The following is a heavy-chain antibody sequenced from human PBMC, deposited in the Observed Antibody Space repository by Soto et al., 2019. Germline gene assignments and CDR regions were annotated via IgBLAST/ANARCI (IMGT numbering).Heavy chain of an antibody. J-gene: IGHJ6*02. CDR3: ARENYFGAAADYGMDV. CDR2: IWYDGSNK. V-gene: IGHV3-33*01. D-gene: IGHD6-13*01. CDR1: GFTFSSYG. Sequence: GGSLRLSCAASGFTFSSYGMHWVRQAPGKGLEWVAVIWYDGSNKYYADSVKGRFTISRDNSKNTLYLQMNSLRAEDTAVYYCARENYFGAAADYGMDVWGQGTTVTVSS.